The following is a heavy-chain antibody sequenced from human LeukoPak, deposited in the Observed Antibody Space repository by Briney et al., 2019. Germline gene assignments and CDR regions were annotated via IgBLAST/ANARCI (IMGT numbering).Heavy chain of an antibody. V-gene: IGHV3-7*01. D-gene: IGHD3-22*01. J-gene: IGHJ4*02. Sequence: GGSLRLSCAASGFTFSSYWMSWVRQAPGKGLEWVANIKQDGSEKYYVDSAKGRFTISRDNAKNSLYLQMNSLRAEDTAVYYCARVLTTYYYDSSGYYDYWGQGTLVTVSS. CDR3: ARVLTTYYYDSSGYYDY. CDR2: IKQDGSEK. CDR1: GFTFSSYW.